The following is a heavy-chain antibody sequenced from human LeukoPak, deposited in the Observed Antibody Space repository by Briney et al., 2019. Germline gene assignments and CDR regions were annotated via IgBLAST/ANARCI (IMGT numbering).Heavy chain of an antibody. CDR1: GFTFNDYY. J-gene: IGHJ5*02. V-gene: IGHV3-11*05. CDR2: INIGSTNT. CDR3: ATDGAGFGT. Sequence: GGSLRLSCAASGFTFNDYYMSWIRQAPGKGLEWLSYINIGSTNTHYADSVKGRFTISRDNAKKSLYLEMNNLRAEDTAVYYCATDGAGFGTWGQGVLVTVSS.